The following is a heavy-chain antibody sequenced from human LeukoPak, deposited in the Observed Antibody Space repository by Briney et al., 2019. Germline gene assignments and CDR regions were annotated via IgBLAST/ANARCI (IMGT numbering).Heavy chain of an antibody. D-gene: IGHD3-10*01. J-gene: IGHJ5*02. CDR1: GGSISSGEYY. CDR2: IYYSGST. CDR3: ARVWKRGWLDP. Sequence: NPSQTLSLTCTVSGGSISSGEYYWSWIRQPPGKGLEWIGYIYYSGSTYYNPSLKSRVTIAIDTSKNQFSLKLSSVTAADTAVYYCARVWKRGWLDPWGQGTLVTVSS. V-gene: IGHV4-30-4*08.